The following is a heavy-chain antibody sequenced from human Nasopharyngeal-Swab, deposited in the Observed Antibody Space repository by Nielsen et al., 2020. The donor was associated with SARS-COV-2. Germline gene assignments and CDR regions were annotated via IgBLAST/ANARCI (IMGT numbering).Heavy chain of an antibody. J-gene: IGHJ3*02. V-gene: IGHV5-10-1*01. D-gene: IGHD2-15*01. Sequence: GESLKISCKGSGYSFTSYWISWVRQTPGKGLEWMGWIDHSDSYTNYSPSFQGHVTISADKSISTAYLQWSSLKASDTAMYYCASGGLGVVVVAATVDLDIWGQGTMVTVSS. CDR3: ASGGLGVVVVAATVDLDI. CDR1: GYSFTSYW. CDR2: IDHSDSYT.